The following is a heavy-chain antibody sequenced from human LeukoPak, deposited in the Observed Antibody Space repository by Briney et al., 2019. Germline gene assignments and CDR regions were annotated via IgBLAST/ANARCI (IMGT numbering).Heavy chain of an antibody. D-gene: IGHD3/OR15-3a*01. J-gene: IGHJ6*03. CDR1: GYTFTSYD. V-gene: IGHV1-8*03. Sequence: ASVKVSCQASGYTFTSYDINWVRQATGQGLEWMGWMNPNSGNTGYAQKFQGRVTITRNTSISTAYMELSSLRSEDTAVYYCARGRKDWNYYYYYMDVWGKGTTVTVSS. CDR2: MNPNSGNT. CDR3: ARGRKDWNYYYYYMDV.